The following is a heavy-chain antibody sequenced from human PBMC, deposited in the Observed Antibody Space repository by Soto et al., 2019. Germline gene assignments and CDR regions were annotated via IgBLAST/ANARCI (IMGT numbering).Heavy chain of an antibody. CDR2: VYYTGST. Sequence: PSEPLSVTSTVSGASLSRTEYYCICVGPSPGKGLEWIGYVYYTGSTYYNPSLMSRLTISVDTSKNQFSLKLTSVTAAETAVYDGVRTARQGAVAPHWVDRWGQANQFT. D-gene: IGHD2-21*02. CDR1: GASLSRTEYY. CDR3: VRTARQGAVAPHWVDR. J-gene: IGHJ5*02. V-gene: IGHV4-30-4*08.